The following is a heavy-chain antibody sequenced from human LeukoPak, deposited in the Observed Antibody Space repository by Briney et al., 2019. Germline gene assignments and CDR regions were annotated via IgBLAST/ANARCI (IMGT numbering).Heavy chain of an antibody. CDR1: GYTFTSYY. D-gene: IGHD2-21*02. Sequence: ASVKVSCKASGYTFTSYYMHWVRQAPGQGLEWMGIINPSGGSTSYAQKFQGRVTMTRDTSTSTVYMELSSLRSEDTAVYHCASVVTAIGYYYYGMDVWGQGTTVTVSS. CDR2: INPSGGST. CDR3: ASVVTAIGYYYYGMDV. V-gene: IGHV1-46*01. J-gene: IGHJ6*02.